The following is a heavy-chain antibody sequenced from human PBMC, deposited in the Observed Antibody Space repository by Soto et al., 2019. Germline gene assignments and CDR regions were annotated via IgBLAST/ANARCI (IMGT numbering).Heavy chain of an antibody. Sequence: GGALRLSCAASGFTFSSYAMSWVRPAPGKGLEGVSAITDSGVSTYYTDSVKGRFTISRDNSKNTRDLQMNSLRSEDTAVYYWARDDDYEANAFDYWGPGT. J-gene: IGHJ4*02. V-gene: IGHV3-23*01. CDR2: ITDSGVST. CDR3: ARDDDYEANAFDY. CDR1: GFTFSSYA. D-gene: IGHD3-22*01.